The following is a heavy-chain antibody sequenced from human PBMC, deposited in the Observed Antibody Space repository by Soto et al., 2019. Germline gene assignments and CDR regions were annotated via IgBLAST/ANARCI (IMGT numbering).Heavy chain of an antibody. Sequence: QVQLVQSGVDVKKPGASVKVSCNTSGYTFTNYVVSWVRQAPGQGLEWLGWVSVDNGKKNYAQRLQGTVTMTTDTSASTAYMERRSLRSDDTAVFYCERDRGDWVFDIWGQGTMVTVAS. CDR3: ERDRGDWVFDI. V-gene: IGHV1-18*01. CDR1: GYTFTNYV. J-gene: IGHJ3*02. D-gene: IGHD2-21*02. CDR2: VSVDNGKK.